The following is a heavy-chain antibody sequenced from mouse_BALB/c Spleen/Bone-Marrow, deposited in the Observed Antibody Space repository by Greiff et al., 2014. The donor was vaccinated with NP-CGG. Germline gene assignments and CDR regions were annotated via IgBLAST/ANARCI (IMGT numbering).Heavy chain of an antibody. CDR1: GFNIKDTY. CDR3: ARDSPYAMDY. J-gene: IGHJ4*01. V-gene: IGHV14-3*02. Sequence: VRLKESGAELVKPGASVKLSCTASGFNIKDTYMHWVKQRPEQGLEWIGRIDPANGNTKYDPKFQGKATITADTSSNTAYLQLSSLTSEDTAVYYCARDSPYAMDYWGQGTSVTVSS. CDR2: IDPANGNT.